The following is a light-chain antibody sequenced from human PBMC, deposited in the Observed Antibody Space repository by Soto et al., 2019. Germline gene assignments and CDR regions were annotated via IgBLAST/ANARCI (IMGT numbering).Light chain of an antibody. CDR1: QSIDTH. CDR3: HQTYSPPDT. Sequence: DIRMTQSPSSLSASVGDRVTITCRASQSIDTHLNWYQQHPGKAPNALIYEASNLQSGVPSRFTGSGSGTDFTPTISGLQPDDSDTHYCHQTYSPPDTFGPGPNVDIK. V-gene: IGKV1-39*01. CDR2: EAS. J-gene: IGKJ3*01.